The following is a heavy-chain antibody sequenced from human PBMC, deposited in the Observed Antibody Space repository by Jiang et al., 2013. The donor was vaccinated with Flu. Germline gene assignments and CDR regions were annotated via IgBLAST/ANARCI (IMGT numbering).Heavy chain of an antibody. Sequence: GAEVKKPGASVKVSCKASGYTFTSYGISWVRQAPGQGFEWMGWISAYNGNTNYAQKLQGRVTMTTDTSTSTAYMELRSLRSDDTAVYYCARVTRDCSSTSCYKGNAFDIWGQGTMVTVSS. J-gene: IGHJ3*02. V-gene: IGHV1-18*04. D-gene: IGHD2-2*02. CDR1: GYTFTSYG. CDR2: ISAYNGNT. CDR3: ARVTRDCSSTSCYKGNAFDI.